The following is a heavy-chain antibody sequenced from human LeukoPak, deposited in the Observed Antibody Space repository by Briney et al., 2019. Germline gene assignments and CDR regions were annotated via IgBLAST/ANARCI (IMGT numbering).Heavy chain of an antibody. J-gene: IGHJ1*01. CDR1: GFSLSTSGVG. CDR2: IYWDDDE. Sequence: SGPTLVKPTQTLTLTCTFSGFSLSTSGVGVGWIRQPPGKALEWLALIYWDDDERYSPSLKSRLTITKDTSKNQVVLTMTNMDPVDTATYYCAHARSSTSYLGHFQHWGQGTLVTVSS. CDR3: AHARSSTSYLGHFQH. V-gene: IGHV2-5*02. D-gene: IGHD2-2*01.